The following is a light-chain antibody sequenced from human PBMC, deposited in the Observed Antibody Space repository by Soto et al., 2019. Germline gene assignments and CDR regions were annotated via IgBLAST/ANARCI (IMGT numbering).Light chain of an antibody. CDR2: DVI. Sequence: QSALTQPASVSGSPGQSITISCTGTSSDVGGFNYVSWYQQHPGKAPKLIIYDVIKRPSGVSNRFSGSKSGNTASLTISGLQAEDEADYFCSSYTSSNTLVVFAVGTKLTV. CDR1: SSDVGGFNY. CDR3: SSYTSSNTLVV. V-gene: IGLV2-14*03. J-gene: IGLJ2*01.